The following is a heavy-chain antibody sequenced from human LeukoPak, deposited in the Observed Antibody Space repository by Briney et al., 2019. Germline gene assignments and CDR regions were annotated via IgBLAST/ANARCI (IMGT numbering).Heavy chain of an antibody. CDR1: GFSFENYN. CDR2: INVITGYI. D-gene: IGHD1-1*01. CDR3: VRDETLWTLDW. J-gene: IGHJ4*02. V-gene: IGHV3-21*01. Sequence: GGSLRLSCAASGFSFENYNMNWVRQAPGKGLEWVAYINVITGYIYYADSLKGRFTISRDNAKKSLFLEMNSLRVEDTAVYYCVRDETLWTLDWWGQGTLVSVSS.